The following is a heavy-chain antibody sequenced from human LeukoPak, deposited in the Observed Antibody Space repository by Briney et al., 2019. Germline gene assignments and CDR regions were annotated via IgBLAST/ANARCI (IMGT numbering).Heavy chain of an antibody. D-gene: IGHD3-3*01. CDR2: ISSSSSYI. Sequence: GGSLRLSCAASGFTLSSYSMNWVRQAPGKGLEWVSSISSSSSYIYYADSVKGRFTISRDNSKSTLYLQMNSLRAEDTAVYYCANSRSFWSGYDNWGQGTLVTVSS. CDR1: GFTLSSYS. CDR3: ANSRSFWSGYDN. V-gene: IGHV3-21*04. J-gene: IGHJ4*02.